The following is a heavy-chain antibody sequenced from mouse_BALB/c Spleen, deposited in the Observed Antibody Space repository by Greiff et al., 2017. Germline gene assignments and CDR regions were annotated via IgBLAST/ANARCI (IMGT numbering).Heavy chain of an antibody. Sequence: EVQLQESGPGLVKPSQSLSLTCSVTGYSITSGYYWNWIRQFPGNKLEWMGYISYDGSNNYNPSLKNRISITRDTSKNQFFLKLNSVTTEDTATYYCARVGYGRYYFDYWGQGTTLTVSS. J-gene: IGHJ2*01. CDR1: GYSITSGYY. CDR2: ISYDGSN. CDR3: ARVGYGRYYFDY. V-gene: IGHV3-6*02. D-gene: IGHD1-1*01.